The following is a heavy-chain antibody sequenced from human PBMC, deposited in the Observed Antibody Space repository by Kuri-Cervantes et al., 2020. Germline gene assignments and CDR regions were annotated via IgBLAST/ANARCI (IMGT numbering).Heavy chain of an antibody. Sequence: GESLKIPWAASGFTFSSYGIHWVRQAPCKGREWVAVISYEGSNKYYADSVKGRFTISRDNSKSKLHLQMNSLRAEDMALYYCARQNRGYDERLDLWGQGTLVTVSS. CDR2: ISYEGSNK. J-gene: IGHJ5*02. V-gene: IGHV3-30*03. D-gene: IGHD5-12*01. CDR3: ARQNRGYDERLDL. CDR1: GFTFSSYG.